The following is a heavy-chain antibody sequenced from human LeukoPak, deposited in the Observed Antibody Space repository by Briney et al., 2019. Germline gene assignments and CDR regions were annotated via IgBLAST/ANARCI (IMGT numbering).Heavy chain of an antibody. CDR3: AKRAGSAWSAGA. J-gene: IGHJ5*02. CDR2: IRNDASNT. Sequence: GGSLRLSCAASGFTFSSYSMNWVRQAPGKGLDWVAYIRNDASNTYYADSVKGRFSISRDNSKNTLYLQMNSLIPEDTAVYYCAKRAGSAWSAGAWGQGTLVTVPS. CDR1: GFTFSSYS. D-gene: IGHD3-10*01. V-gene: IGHV3-30*02.